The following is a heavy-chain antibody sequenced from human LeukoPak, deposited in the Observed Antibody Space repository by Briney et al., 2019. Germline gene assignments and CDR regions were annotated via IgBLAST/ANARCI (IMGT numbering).Heavy chain of an antibody. J-gene: IGHJ4*02. CDR3: ASTSSSWGAYFDY. CDR2: IYYSGST. CDR1: GGSISSGDYY. Sequence: SETLSLTCTVSGGSISSGDYYWSWIRQPPGKGLEWIGYIYYSGSTYYNPSLKSRVTISVDTSKNQFSLKLSSVTAADTAVYYCASTSSSWGAYFDYWGQGTLVTVSS. V-gene: IGHV4-30-4*01. D-gene: IGHD6-13*01.